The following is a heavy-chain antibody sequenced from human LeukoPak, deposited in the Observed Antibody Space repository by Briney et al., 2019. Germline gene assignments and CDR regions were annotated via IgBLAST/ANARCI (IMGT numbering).Heavy chain of an antibody. CDR3: ARDSGMTTETLDY. CDR1: GFSFSRFA. J-gene: IGHJ4*02. Sequence: LSGGSLRLSCAASGFSFSRFAMHWVRQAPGKGLEWVTVVWYDGSNKYYADSVKGRFTISRDNSKNTLYLQMNSLRAEDTAVYYCARDSGMTTETLDYWGQGTQVTVSS. D-gene: IGHD3-10*01. CDR2: VWYDGSNK. V-gene: IGHV3-33*01.